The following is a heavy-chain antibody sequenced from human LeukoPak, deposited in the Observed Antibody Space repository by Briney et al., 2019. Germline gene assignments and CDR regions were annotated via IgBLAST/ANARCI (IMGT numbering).Heavy chain of an antibody. CDR1: GCTFTSYD. Sequence: ASVKVSCKASGCTFTSYDINWVRQATGQGLEWMGWMNPNSGNTGYAQKFQGRVTMTRNTSISTAYMELSSLRSEDTAVYYCARDLNLGSSGWSGYYYYGMDVWGQGTTVTVSS. J-gene: IGHJ6*02. CDR2: MNPNSGNT. V-gene: IGHV1-8*01. D-gene: IGHD6-19*01. CDR3: ARDLNLGSSGWSGYYYYGMDV.